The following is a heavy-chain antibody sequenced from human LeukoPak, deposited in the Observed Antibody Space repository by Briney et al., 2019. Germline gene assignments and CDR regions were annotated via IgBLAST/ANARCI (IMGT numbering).Heavy chain of an antibody. V-gene: IGHV4-38-2*02. J-gene: IGHJ4*02. CDR1: GYSISSGYY. CDR2: IYHSGGT. D-gene: IGHD6-13*01. CDR3: ASWDAIGIAAAAVDY. Sequence: KPSETLSLTCTVSGYSISSGYYWGWIRQPPGKGLEWIGSIYHSGGTYYNPSLKSRVTISVDTSKNQFSLKLSSVTAADTAVYYCASWDAIGIAAAAVDYWGQGTLVTVSS.